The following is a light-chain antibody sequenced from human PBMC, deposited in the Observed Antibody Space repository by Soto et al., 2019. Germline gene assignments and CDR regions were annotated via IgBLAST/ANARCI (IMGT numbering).Light chain of an antibody. CDR2: DNN. Sequence: QPVLTQPPSVSGAPGQRVTISCTGSSSNIGAGYDVHWYQQLPGTAPKLLIYDNNNRHSGVPDRFSGSKSGTSASPAITGLQAEYEADYYCQSYDSSLSGVLFGGGTKLTVL. CDR3: QSYDSSLSGVL. J-gene: IGLJ2*01. V-gene: IGLV1-40*01. CDR1: SSNIGAGYD.